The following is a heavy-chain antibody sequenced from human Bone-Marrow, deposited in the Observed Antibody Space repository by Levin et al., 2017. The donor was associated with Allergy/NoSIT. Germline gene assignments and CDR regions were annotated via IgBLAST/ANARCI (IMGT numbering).Heavy chain of an antibody. J-gene: IGHJ3*02. Sequence: LSLTCAASGFTFSSYGMHWVHQAPGKGLEWVAVISYDGSNKYYADSVKGRFTISRDNSKNTLYLQMNSLRAEDTAVYYCAKEVIHNYYDRGGRAFDIWGQGTMVTVSS. D-gene: IGHD3-22*01. CDR2: ISYDGSNK. CDR3: AKEVIHNYYDRGGRAFDI. CDR1: GFTFSSYG. V-gene: IGHV3-30*18.